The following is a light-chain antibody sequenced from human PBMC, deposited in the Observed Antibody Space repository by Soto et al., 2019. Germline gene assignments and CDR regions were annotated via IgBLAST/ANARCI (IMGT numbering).Light chain of an antibody. Sequence: EIFMTQSPVTLSVSPWEIATLSCRASQTIRSDLAWYQQKPGQAPRLLISDASTRATGIPARFNGSGSGTEFTLAISSLQSEDFAIYYCHQYNTWPLTFGGGTKVDIK. CDR1: QTIRSD. CDR3: HQYNTWPLT. V-gene: IGKV3-15*01. CDR2: DAS. J-gene: IGKJ4*01.